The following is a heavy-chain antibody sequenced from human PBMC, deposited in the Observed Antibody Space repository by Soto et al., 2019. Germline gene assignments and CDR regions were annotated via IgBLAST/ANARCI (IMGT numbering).Heavy chain of an antibody. CDR3: TRPHGGRDYYYYGMDV. D-gene: IGHD3-10*01. CDR1: GFTFSGSA. Sequence: GGSLRLSCAASGFTFSGSAMHWVRQASGKGLEWVGRIRSKANSYATAYAASVKGRFTISRDDSKNTAYLQMNSLKTEDTAVYYCTRPHGGRDYYYYGMDVWGQGTTVTVSS. J-gene: IGHJ6*02. CDR2: IRSKANSYAT. V-gene: IGHV3-73*01.